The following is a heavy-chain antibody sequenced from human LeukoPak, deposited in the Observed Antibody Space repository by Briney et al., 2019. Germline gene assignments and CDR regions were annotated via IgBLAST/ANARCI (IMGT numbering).Heavy chain of an antibody. CDR2: ISGSGGST. J-gene: IGHJ5*02. D-gene: IGHD2-2*01. CDR3: AKMEWSSTSCFQS. Sequence: GGSLRLSCAASGFTFSSYAMSWVRQAPGKGLEWVSAISGSGGSTYYADSVKGRFTISRDNSKDTLYLQMNSLRAEDTAVYYCAKMEWSSTSCFQSWGQGTLVTVSS. CDR1: GFTFSSYA. V-gene: IGHV3-23*01.